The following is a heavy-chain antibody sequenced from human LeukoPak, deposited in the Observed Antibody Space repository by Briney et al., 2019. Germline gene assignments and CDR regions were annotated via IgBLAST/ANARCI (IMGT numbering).Heavy chain of an antibody. CDR3: AGGVIPFDF. CDR1: GYTFSSYS. J-gene: IGHJ4*02. D-gene: IGHD3-16*02. CDR2: ISSSSTI. Sequence: PGGSLSLSCAACGYTFSSYSMNWVRQAPGKGLEWVSYISSSSTIYYADSVKGRFTISRDNAKNSLYLQMNSLRAEDTAVYYCAGGVIPFDFWAEGTLVTVSS. V-gene: IGHV3-48*04.